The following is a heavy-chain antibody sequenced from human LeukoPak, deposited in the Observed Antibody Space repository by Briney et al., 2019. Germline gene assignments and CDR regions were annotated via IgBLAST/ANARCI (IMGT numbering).Heavy chain of an antibody. CDR3: TTPSGSGPYYYNAFNI. CDR2: IESKRDGGTT. V-gene: IGHV3-15*04. Sequence: PGGSPRLSCAASGFTLTNAWMIWVPRAPGKGLEWFSHIESKRDGGTTLHAGPVKDRFTISRDDSKTTLHLQMNSLQTEDTVVYYCTTPSGSGPYYYNAFNIWGQGTMVTVSS. CDR1: GFTLTNAW. J-gene: IGHJ3*02. D-gene: IGHD3-10*01.